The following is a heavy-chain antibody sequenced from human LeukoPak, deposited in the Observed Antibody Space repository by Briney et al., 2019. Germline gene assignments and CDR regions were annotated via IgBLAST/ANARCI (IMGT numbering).Heavy chain of an antibody. Sequence: SETLSLTCTVSGGSISSYYWSWIRQPPGKGLEWIGEINHSGSTNYNPSLKSRVTISVDTSKNQFSLKLSSVTAADTAVYYCVGRYCSSTSCYGGIDYWGQGTLVTVSS. CDR1: GGSISSYY. D-gene: IGHD2-2*01. CDR2: INHSGST. CDR3: VGRYCSSTSCYGGIDY. J-gene: IGHJ4*02. V-gene: IGHV4-34*01.